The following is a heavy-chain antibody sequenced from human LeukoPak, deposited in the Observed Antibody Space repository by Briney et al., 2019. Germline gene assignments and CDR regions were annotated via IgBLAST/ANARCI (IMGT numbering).Heavy chain of an antibody. CDR3: ARGSVGELLWFGEPMGPFDY. Sequence: PGGSLRLSCAASGFTFSSYTMHWVRQAPGKGLEGVAAISYDGSNKYYADSVKGRFTISRDNSKNTLYPQMNSLRAEDTAVYYCARGSVGELLWFGEPMGPFDYWGQGTLVTVSS. CDR2: ISYDGSNK. CDR1: GFTFSSYT. J-gene: IGHJ4*02. V-gene: IGHV3-30*04. D-gene: IGHD3-10*01.